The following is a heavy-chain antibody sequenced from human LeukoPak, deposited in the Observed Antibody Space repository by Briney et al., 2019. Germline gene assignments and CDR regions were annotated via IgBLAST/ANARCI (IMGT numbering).Heavy chain of an antibody. CDR1: GYSFTTYW. Sequence: GESLKISCKGSGYSFTTYWIGWVRQMPGKGLEWMGIIYPGDSDTTYSPSFQGQVTISADKSIRTAYLQWSSLKASDTAMYYCARRGDYYDSSGYRVWAFDIWGQGTMVTVSS. D-gene: IGHD3-22*01. CDR2: IYPGDSDT. V-gene: IGHV5-51*01. J-gene: IGHJ3*02. CDR3: ARRGDYYDSSGYRVWAFDI.